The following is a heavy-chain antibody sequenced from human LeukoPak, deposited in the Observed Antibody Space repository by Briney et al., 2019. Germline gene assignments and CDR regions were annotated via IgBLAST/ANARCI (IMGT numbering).Heavy chain of an antibody. V-gene: IGHV3-30*02. CDR1: GFTFSTYG. CDR2: IRYDGSNK. Sequence: GGSLRLSCSASGFTFSTYGMHWVRQAPGKGLEWVAFIRYDGSNKYYADSVKGRFTISRNNSKNTLYLQMNSLRAEDTAVYYCAKDQEVGATTIDYWGQGILVTVSS. D-gene: IGHD1-26*01. J-gene: IGHJ4*02. CDR3: AKDQEVGATTIDY.